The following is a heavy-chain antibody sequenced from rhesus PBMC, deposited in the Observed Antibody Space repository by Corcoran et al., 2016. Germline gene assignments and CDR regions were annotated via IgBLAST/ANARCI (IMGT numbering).Heavy chain of an antibody. J-gene: IGHJ5-1*01. Sequence: QVQLQESGPGVVKPSETLSLPCAVSGGSISDNYRWSWIRQPPGKGLGWIGYIYGMKANTNYNPARRSRDTMSKDTAKNHVSLRLSSGTAADTAVYDCANRPGAGGTGYFDVWGPGVLVTVSS. CDR2: IYGMKANT. CDR1: GGSISDNYR. D-gene: IGHD6-25*01. CDR3: ANRPGAGGTGYFDV. V-gene: IGHV4S10*01.